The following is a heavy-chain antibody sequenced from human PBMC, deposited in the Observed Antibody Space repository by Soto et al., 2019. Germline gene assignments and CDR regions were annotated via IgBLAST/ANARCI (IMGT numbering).Heavy chain of an antibody. CDR1: GFTFSNYW. J-gene: IGHJ4*02. CDR3: TRGGTSATYWGLFDY. D-gene: IGHD7-27*01. V-gene: IGHV3-74*01. Sequence: GGSLRLSCAASGFTFSNYWTHWVRQAPGKGLVWVSRINGDGSTTTYADFVKGRFTISRDNAKNTLYLQMDSLGADDTAVHYCTRGGTSATYWGLFDYWGQGALVTVSS. CDR2: INGDGSTT.